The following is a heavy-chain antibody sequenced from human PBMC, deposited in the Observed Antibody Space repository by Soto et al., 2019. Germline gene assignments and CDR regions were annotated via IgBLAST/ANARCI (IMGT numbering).Heavy chain of an antibody. J-gene: IGHJ6*02. CDR2: ISSSSSYI. CDR3: ARDYSSSSSWYYYYGMDV. Sequence: GGSLRLSCAASGFTFSSYSMNWVRQAPGKXLEWVSSISSSSSYIYYADSVKGRFTISRDNAKNSLYLQMNSLRAEDTAVYYCARDYSSSSSWYYYYGMDVWGQGTTVTVCS. V-gene: IGHV3-21*01. CDR1: GFTFSSYS. D-gene: IGHD6-6*01.